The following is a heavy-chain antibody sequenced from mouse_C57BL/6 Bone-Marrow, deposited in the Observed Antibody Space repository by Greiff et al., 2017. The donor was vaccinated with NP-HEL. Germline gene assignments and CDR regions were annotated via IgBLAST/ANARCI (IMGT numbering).Heavy chain of an antibody. CDR3: ARSAGGY. V-gene: IGHV1-50*01. D-gene: IGHD6-1*01. CDR2: IDPSDSYT. J-gene: IGHJ3*01. CDR1: GYTFTSYW. Sequence: VKLMESGAELVKPGASVKLSCKASGYTFTSYWMQWVKQRPGQGLEWIGEIDPSDSYTNYNQKFKGKATLTVDTSSSTAYMQLSSLTSEDSAVYYCARSAGGYWGQGTLVTVSA.